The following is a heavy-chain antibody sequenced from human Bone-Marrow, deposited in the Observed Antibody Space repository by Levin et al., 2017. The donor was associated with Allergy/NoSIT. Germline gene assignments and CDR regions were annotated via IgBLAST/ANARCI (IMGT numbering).Heavy chain of an antibody. CDR2: ISGSGGST. CDR3: FMITFGGVIVQSTLNRFDY. Sequence: GESLKISCAASGFTFSSYAMSWVRQAPGKGLEWVSAISGSGGSTYYADSVKGRFTISRDNSKNTLYLQMNSLRAEDTAVYYCFMITFGGVIVQSTLNRFDYWGQGTLVTVSS. D-gene: IGHD3-16*02. V-gene: IGHV3-23*01. J-gene: IGHJ4*02. CDR1: GFTFSSYA.